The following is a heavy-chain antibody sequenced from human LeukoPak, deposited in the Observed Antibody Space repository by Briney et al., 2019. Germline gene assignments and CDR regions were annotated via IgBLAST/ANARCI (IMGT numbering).Heavy chain of an antibody. Sequence: GGSLRLSCAASGFTFSSYEMNWVRQAPGKGREGVSYISSSGSTIYYADSVKGRFTISRDNAKNSLYLQMNSLRAEGTAVYYCAELGITMIGGVWGKGTTVTISS. J-gene: IGHJ6*04. D-gene: IGHD3-10*02. CDR3: AELGITMIGGV. V-gene: IGHV3-48*03. CDR2: ISSSGSTI. CDR1: GFTFSSYE.